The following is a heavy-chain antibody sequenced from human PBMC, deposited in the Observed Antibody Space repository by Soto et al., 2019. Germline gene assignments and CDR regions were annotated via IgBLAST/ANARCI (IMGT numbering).Heavy chain of an antibody. J-gene: IGHJ4*02. V-gene: IGHV4-39*01. CDR3: PRHNYYDLDY. CDR2: IYYSGST. Sequence: SETLSLTCTVSGGSISSSSYYWGWIRQPPGKGLEWIGSIYYSGSTYYNPSLKSRVTISVDTSKNQFSLKLSSVTAADTAVYSCPRHNYYDLDYWSQGTLLTIPT. D-gene: IGHD3-22*01. CDR1: GGSISSSSYY.